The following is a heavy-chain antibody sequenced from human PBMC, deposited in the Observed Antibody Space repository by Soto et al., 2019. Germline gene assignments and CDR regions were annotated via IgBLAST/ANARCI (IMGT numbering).Heavy chain of an antibody. D-gene: IGHD3-3*01. Sequence: GGSLRLSCAASGFTFSNAWMSWVRQAPGKGLEWVGRIKSKTDGGTTDYAAPVKGRFTISRDDSKNTLYLQMNSLKTEDTAVYYCTTLLEPVDFWSGDGAFDIWGQGTMVTVSS. J-gene: IGHJ3*02. CDR1: GFTFSNAW. CDR2: IKSKTDGGTT. V-gene: IGHV3-15*01. CDR3: TTLLEPVDFWSGDGAFDI.